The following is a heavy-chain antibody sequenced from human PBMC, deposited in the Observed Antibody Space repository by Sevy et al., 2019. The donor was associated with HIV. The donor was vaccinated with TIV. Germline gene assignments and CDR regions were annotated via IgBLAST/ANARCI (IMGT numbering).Heavy chain of an antibody. D-gene: IGHD4-17*01. Sequence: ASVKVSCKASGYTFTSNYMHWVRQAPGQGLEWMGIMDPSGGSTTYAQKFQGRVTMTRDTSTNSCYMERSRLRSEDTAVYYCAREGRVDYFGDRYYYYYMDVWGKGTTVTVSS. CDR1: GYTFTSNY. CDR3: AREGRVDYFGDRYYYYYMDV. V-gene: IGHV1-46*03. CDR2: MDPSGGST. J-gene: IGHJ6*03.